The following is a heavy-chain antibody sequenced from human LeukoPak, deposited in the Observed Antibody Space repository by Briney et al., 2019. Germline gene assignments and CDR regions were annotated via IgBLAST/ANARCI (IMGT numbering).Heavy chain of an antibody. CDR2: IKQDGSEK. D-gene: IGHD3-10*01. CDR1: GFTFSSYW. Sequence: GGSLRLSCAASGFTFSSYWMSWVRQAPGKGLEWVANIKQDGSEKYYVDSVKGRFTISRDNAKNSLYLQMNSLRAEDTAVYYCARNRLPWFGEPRAYYYYGMDVWGQGTTVTVSS. V-gene: IGHV3-7*01. J-gene: IGHJ6*02. CDR3: ARNRLPWFGEPRAYYYYGMDV.